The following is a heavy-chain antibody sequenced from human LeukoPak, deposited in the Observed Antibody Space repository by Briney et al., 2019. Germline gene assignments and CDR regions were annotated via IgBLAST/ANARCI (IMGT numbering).Heavy chain of an antibody. CDR3: ARMYRRSGSHRDAFDI. CDR1: GFSLSSGGMC. D-gene: IGHD1-26*01. J-gene: IGHJ3*02. CDR2: IDWDNAK. V-gene: IGHV2-70*17. Sequence: ESGPALVEPTQTLTLTCTFSGFSLSSGGMCVTWIRQPPGKALEWLARIDWDNAKFHNTSLKTRLTVSKDTSKNQVVLTMTNMDPVDTATYYCARMYRRSGSHRDAFDIWGRGTMVTVSS.